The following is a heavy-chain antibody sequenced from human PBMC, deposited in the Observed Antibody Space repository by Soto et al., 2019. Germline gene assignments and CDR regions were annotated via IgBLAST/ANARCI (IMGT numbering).Heavy chain of an antibody. Sequence: SETLSLTCVVSNFSISSGYYWGWIRQSPGKGLEWIASIYRSGTTSYNPSLKSRVTISVDPSKNQFSLVLTAVTAADTAVYYCARTHSGSYYSVFNYWGRGSLVTVSS. CDR3: ARTHSGSYYSVFNY. D-gene: IGHD1-26*01. V-gene: IGHV4-38-2*01. J-gene: IGHJ4*02. CDR2: IYRSGTT. CDR1: NFSISSGYY.